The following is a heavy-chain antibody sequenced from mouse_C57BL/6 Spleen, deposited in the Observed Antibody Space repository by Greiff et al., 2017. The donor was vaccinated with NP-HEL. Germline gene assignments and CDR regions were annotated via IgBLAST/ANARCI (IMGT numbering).Heavy chain of an antibody. CDR1: GFTFSSYA. V-gene: IGHV5-4*01. CDR2: ISDGGSYT. J-gene: IGHJ4*01. CDR3: AREGAAQAYYAMDY. Sequence: EVKLMESGGGLVKPGGSLKLSCAASGFTFSSYAMSWVRQTPEKRLEWVATISDGGSYTYYPDNVKGRFTISRDNAKNNLYLQMSHLKSEDTAMYYCAREGAAQAYYAMDYWGLGTSVTVSS. D-gene: IGHD3-2*02.